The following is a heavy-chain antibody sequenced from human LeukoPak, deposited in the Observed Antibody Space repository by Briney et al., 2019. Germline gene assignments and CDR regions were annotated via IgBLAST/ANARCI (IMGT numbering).Heavy chain of an antibody. D-gene: IGHD3-22*01. CDR3: AREGVNYYDSSGYYYY. CDR1: GYTFTSYA. V-gene: IGHV1-3*01. J-gene: IGHJ4*02. CDR2: INAGNGNT. Sequence: ASVKVSCKASGYTFTSYAMHWVRQAPGQRLEWMGWINAGNGNTKYSQKFQGRVTITRDTSASTAYMELSSLRSEDTAVYYCAREGVNYYDSSGYYYYWGQGTLVTVSS.